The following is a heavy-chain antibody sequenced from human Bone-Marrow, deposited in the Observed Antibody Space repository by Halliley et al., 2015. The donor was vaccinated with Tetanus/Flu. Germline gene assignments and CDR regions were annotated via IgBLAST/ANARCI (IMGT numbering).Heavy chain of an antibody. J-gene: IGHJ4*02. CDR3: ARVTAPRLIDS. CDR2: IYHSGST. Sequence: LEWIGYIYHSGSTTYSPPLKSRVTISVDTSKNQISLNLSSVTAADTAVYFCARVTAPRLIDSWGQGTLVTVAS. D-gene: IGHD5-18*01. V-gene: IGHV4-59*01.